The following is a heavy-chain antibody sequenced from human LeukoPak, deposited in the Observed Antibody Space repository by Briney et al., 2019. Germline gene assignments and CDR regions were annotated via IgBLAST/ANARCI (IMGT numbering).Heavy chain of an antibody. D-gene: IGHD6-25*01. J-gene: IGHJ4*02. CDR1: GGSFSGYY. CDR3: ARAPVLGSG. V-gene: IGHV4-34*01. Sequence: SETLSLTCAVYGGSFSGYYWSWIRQPPGKGLGWIGEINHSGSTNYNPSLKSRVTISVDTSKNQFSLKLSSVTAADTAVYYCARAPVLGSGWGQGTLVTVSS. CDR2: INHSGST.